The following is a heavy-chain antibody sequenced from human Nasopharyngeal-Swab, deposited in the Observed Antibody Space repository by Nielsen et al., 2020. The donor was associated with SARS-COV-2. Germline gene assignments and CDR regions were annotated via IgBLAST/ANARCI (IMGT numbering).Heavy chain of an antibody. CDR3: ARGTKDFWSGNGGHWFDP. J-gene: IGHJ5*02. CDR2: NYYSGST. D-gene: IGHD3-3*01. CDR1: GGSISSYY. Sequence: GSLRLSCTVSGGSISSYYWSWIRQPPGKGLEWIGYNYYSGSTNYNPSLKSRVTISVDTSKNQFSLKLSSVTAADTAVYYCARGTKDFWSGNGGHWFDPWGQGTLVTVSS. V-gene: IGHV4-59*01.